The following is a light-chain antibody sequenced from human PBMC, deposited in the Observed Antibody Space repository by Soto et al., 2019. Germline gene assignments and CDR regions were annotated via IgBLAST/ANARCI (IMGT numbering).Light chain of an antibody. CDR2: GAS. CDR3: QQFFSSPYT. J-gene: IGKJ2*01. V-gene: IGKV3-20*01. Sequence: EIVLTQSPGTLSLSPGERATLSCGASQRLTSNSLAWYQQKPGQAPRLLIYGASSRATGIPDRFSGSGSGTDFTLTISRLEPKDFAVYYCQQFFSSPYTFGQGTKLE. CDR1: QRLTSNS.